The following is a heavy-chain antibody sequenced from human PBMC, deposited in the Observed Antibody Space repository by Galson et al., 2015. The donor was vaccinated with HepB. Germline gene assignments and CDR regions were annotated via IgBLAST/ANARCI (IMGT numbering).Heavy chain of an antibody. D-gene: IGHD6-13*01. Sequence: SLRLSCAASGFTFSSYAMSWVRQAPGKGLEWVSAINGGSTYYADSVKGRFTISRDNSKNTLYLQMNSLRAKDTAVYYCAEEYSTSWYYRFDPWGQGTLVTVSS. J-gene: IGHJ5*02. CDR2: INGGST. CDR1: GFTFSSYA. CDR3: AEEYSTSWYYRFDP. V-gene: IGHV3-23*01.